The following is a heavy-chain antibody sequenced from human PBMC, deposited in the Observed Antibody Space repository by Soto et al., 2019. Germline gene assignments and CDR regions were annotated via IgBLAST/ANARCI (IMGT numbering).Heavy chain of an antibody. Sequence: QLQESGPGLVKPSETLSLTCTVSGGSINTDYWSWIRQPPGRGLEWIGYISYTGNTKYSPSLTRRVTMSADKSKNQFSLRLNSVTDADTAVYYCARERFGGLGATSSDYWGQGTLVTVSS. J-gene: IGHJ4*02. CDR3: ARERFGGLGATSSDY. D-gene: IGHD1-26*01. CDR2: ISYTGNT. V-gene: IGHV4-59*01. CDR1: GGSINTDY.